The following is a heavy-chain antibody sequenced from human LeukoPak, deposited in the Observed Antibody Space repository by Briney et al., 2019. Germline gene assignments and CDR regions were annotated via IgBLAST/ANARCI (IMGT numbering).Heavy chain of an antibody. J-gene: IGHJ6*02. Sequence: PGGSLRLSCAASGFAFSTNAMSWVRQAPGKGLEWVSAISDSGYSTYYADSVKGRFTISRDNSKSTLYLQMDSLRAEDTAIYYCAKVYDYYYYGMDVWGQGTTVTVS. D-gene: IGHD5/OR15-5a*01. CDR2: ISDSGYST. CDR3: AKVYDYYYYGMDV. V-gene: IGHV3-23*01. CDR1: GFAFSTNA.